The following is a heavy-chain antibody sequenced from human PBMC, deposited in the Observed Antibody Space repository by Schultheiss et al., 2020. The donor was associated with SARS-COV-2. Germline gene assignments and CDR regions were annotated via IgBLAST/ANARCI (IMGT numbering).Heavy chain of an antibody. CDR3: ARDARYGFRGRSERGMDV. J-gene: IGHJ6*02. V-gene: IGHV4-59*12. D-gene: IGHD5-24*01. CDR1: GGSISSYY. Sequence: SETLSLTCTVSGGSISSYYWSWIRQPPGKGLEWIGYIYYSGSTNYNPSLKSRVTMSVDTSKNQFSLKLSSVTAADTAVYYCARDARYGFRGRSERGMDVWGQGTTVTVSS. CDR2: IYYSGST.